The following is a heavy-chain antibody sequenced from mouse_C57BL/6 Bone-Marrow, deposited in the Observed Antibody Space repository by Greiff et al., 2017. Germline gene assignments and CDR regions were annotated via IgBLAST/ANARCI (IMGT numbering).Heavy chain of an antibody. J-gene: IGHJ2*01. CDR1: GFTFSSYA. V-gene: IGHV5-4*01. CDR2: ISDGGSYT. Sequence: VQLKQSGGGLVKPGGSLKLSCAASGFTFSSYAMSWVRQTPEKRLEWVGTISDGGSYTYYPGNVKGRFTISRDKAKNNLYLQMSHLKSEDTAMYYCARGDYYGNRCFDYWGQGTTLTVSS. CDR3: ARGDYYGNRCFDY. D-gene: IGHD1-1*01.